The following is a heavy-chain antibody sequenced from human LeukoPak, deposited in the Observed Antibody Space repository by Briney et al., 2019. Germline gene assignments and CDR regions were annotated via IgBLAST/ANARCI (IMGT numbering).Heavy chain of an antibody. J-gene: IGHJ4*02. CDR3: ARPRGGYQLPTPYFDY. CDR1: GYSFTSYW. D-gene: IGHD2-2*01. CDR2: IYPGDSDT. V-gene: IGHV5-51*01. Sequence: GESLKISCKGSGYSFTSYWIGWVRQMPGKGLEWMGIIYPGDSDTRYSPSFQGQVTISADKSISTAYLQWSSLKASDTAMYYCARPRGGYQLPTPYFDYWGQGTLVTVSS.